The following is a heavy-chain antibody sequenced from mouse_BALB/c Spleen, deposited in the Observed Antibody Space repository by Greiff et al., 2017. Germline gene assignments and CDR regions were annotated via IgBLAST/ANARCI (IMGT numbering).Heavy chain of an antibody. Sequence: EVQLQQSGAELVKPGASVKLSCTASGFNIKDTYMHWVKQRPEQGLEWIGRIDPANGNTKYDPKFQGKATITADTSSNTAYLQLSSLTSEDTAVYYCARDYYGSSGNFDYWGQGTTLTVSS. J-gene: IGHJ2*01. V-gene: IGHV14-3*02. CDR3: ARDYYGSSGNFDY. CDR1: GFNIKDTY. D-gene: IGHD1-1*01. CDR2: IDPANGNT.